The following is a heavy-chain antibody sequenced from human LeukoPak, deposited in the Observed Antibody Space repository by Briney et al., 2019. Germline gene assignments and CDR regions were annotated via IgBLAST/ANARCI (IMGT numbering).Heavy chain of an antibody. CDR2: MNPNSGNT. J-gene: IGHJ4*02. CDR3: ARALDYYDSSGYQNYFDY. Sequence: GASVKVSCKASGYTFTSHDINWVRQATGQGLEWMGWMNPNSGNTGYAQKFQGRVTMTRNTSISTAYMELSSLRSEDTAVYYCARALDYYDSSGYQNYFDYWGQGTLVTVSS. V-gene: IGHV1-8*01. CDR1: GYTFTSHD. D-gene: IGHD3-22*01.